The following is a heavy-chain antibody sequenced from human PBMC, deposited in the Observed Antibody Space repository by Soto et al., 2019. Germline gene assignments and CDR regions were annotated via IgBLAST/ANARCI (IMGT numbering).Heavy chain of an antibody. Sequence: ASVKVSCKASGYTFTNFGISWVRQAPGQGLEWMGGIIPIFGTANYAQKFQGRVTITADESTSTAYMELSSLRSEDTAVYYCARGFTYYYDSSGNYYFDYWGQGTLVTVSS. D-gene: IGHD3-22*01. CDR3: ARGFTYYYDSSGNYYFDY. V-gene: IGHV1-69*13. J-gene: IGHJ4*02. CDR2: IIPIFGTA. CDR1: GYTFTNFG.